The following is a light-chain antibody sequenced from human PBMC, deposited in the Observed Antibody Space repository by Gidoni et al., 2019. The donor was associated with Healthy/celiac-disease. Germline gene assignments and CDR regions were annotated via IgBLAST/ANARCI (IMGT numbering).Light chain of an antibody. CDR1: QSVSSSY. V-gene: IGKV3-20*01. CDR2: GAS. CDR3: QQYGSSPLT. Sequence: ELVLTQSPGTLSFSPGERATLSCRASQSVSSSYLAWYQQKPGQPPRLLIYGASSRATGIPDRFSGSGSGTDFTLTISRLEPEDFAVYYCQQYGSSPLTFGGGTKVEIK. J-gene: IGKJ4*01.